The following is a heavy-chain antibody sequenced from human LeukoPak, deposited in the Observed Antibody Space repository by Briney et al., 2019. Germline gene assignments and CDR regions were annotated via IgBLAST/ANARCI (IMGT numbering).Heavy chain of an antibody. CDR1: GFTFSAYS. J-gene: IGHJ3*02. CDR3: ARDQDVVAVPGVLQYDAFDI. D-gene: IGHD2-2*01. V-gene: IGHV3-48*04. CDR2: ISRSSTSI. Sequence: GGSLRLSFAASGFTFSAYSMDWVRQAPGKGLEWVAYISRSSTSIFYADSVKGRFTISRDNAKNLLYLQMNSLRAEDMAVYYCARDQDVVAVPGVLQYDAFDIWGQGTMVTVSS.